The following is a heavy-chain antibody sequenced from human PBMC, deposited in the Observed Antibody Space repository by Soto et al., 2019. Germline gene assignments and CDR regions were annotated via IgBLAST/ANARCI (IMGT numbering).Heavy chain of an antibody. D-gene: IGHD3-22*01. CDR2: INPNSGGT. J-gene: IGHJ4*02. Sequence: ASVKVSCKASGYTFTGYYMHWVRQAPGQGLEWMGWINPNSGGTNYAQKFQGWVTMTRDTSISTAYMELSRLRSDDTAVYYCARAGVGGYYYDSSGLYYFDYWGQGTLVTVSS. CDR3: ARAGVGGYYYDSSGLYYFDY. CDR1: GYTFTGYY. V-gene: IGHV1-2*04.